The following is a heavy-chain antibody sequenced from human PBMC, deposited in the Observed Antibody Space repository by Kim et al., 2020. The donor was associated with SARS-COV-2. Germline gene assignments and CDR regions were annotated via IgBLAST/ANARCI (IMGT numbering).Heavy chain of an antibody. D-gene: IGHD3-10*01. CDR1: GYTLTELS. CDR2: FDPEDGET. V-gene: IGHV1-24*01. Sequence: ASVKVSCKVSGYTLTELSMHWVRQAPGKGLEWMGGFDPEDGETIYAQKFQGRVTMTEDTSTDTAYMELSSLRSEDTAVYYCATDSRITMVRGVIITGLFDYWGQGTLVTVSS. CDR3: ATDSRITMVRGVIITGLFDY. J-gene: IGHJ4*02.